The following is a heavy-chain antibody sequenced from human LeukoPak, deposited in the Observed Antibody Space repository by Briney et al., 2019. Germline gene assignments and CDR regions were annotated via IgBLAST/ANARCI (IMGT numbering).Heavy chain of an antibody. V-gene: IGHV3-21*05. J-gene: IGHJ5*02. CDR3: ASSPLIAAAKAWFDP. D-gene: IGHD6-13*01. Sequence: GGSLRLSCAASEFTFVRYAMNWVRQAPGKGLEWVSYISSSSFKIGYADSVKGRFTISRDNAKNSLYLQMNSLRAEDTAVYYCASSPLIAAAKAWFDPWGQGTLVTVSS. CDR1: EFTFVRYA. CDR2: ISSSSFKI.